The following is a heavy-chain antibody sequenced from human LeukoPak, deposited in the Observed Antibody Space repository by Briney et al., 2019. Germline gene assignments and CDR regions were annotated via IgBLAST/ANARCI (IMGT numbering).Heavy chain of an antibody. CDR1: GDSISSSSYY. CDR3: ARGDRSWYWYFDL. Sequence: PSETLSLTCTVSGDSISSSSYYWGWIRQPPGKGLEWIGSINYSGNTYYNPSLKSRVTISVDTSNNQFSLKLTSVTAADTAVYYCARGDRSWYWYFDLWGRGTLVTVSS. D-gene: IGHD6-13*01. J-gene: IGHJ2*01. CDR2: INYSGNT. V-gene: IGHV4-39*07.